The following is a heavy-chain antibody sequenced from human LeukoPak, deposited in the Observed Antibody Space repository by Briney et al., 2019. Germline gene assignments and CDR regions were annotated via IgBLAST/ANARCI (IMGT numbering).Heavy chain of an antibody. CDR3: ARYYCSGNTCYFFDY. CDR1: GGSISPYC. J-gene: IGHJ4*02. CDR2: IYYTGGT. Sequence: SETLSLTCSVSGGSISPYCWSWTRQPPGKGLEWIGYIYYTGGTTYNPSLKSRVTISLDTSKNQFSLRLSSVTAADTAVYYCARYYCSGNTCYFFDYWGQGMLVTVSS. D-gene: IGHD2-2*01. V-gene: IGHV4-59*01.